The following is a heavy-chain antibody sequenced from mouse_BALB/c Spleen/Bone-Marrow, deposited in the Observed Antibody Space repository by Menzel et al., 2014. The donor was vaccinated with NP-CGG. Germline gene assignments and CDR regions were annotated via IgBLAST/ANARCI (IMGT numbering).Heavy chain of an antibody. D-gene: IGHD2-2*01. Sequence: VQLQQSGAELVKPGASVKISCKASGYTFTDYNVDWVRQSHGKSLEWIGDINPNYDSTSYNQKFKGRATLTVDKSSSTAYMELRSLASEDTAVYYCARRDGCDSCFDYWGQGTTLTVSS. J-gene: IGHJ2*01. CDR2: INPNYDST. CDR1: GYTFTDYN. CDR3: ARRDGCDSCFDY. V-gene: IGHV1-18*01.